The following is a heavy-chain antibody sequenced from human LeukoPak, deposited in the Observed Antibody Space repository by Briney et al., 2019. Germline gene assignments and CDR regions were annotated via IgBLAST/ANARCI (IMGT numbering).Heavy chain of an antibody. CDR2: IYPGDSDT. CDR3: ARLGVVPAAMSAY. D-gene: IGHD2-2*01. V-gene: IGHV5-51*01. J-gene: IGHJ4*02. CDR1: GYSFTGYW. Sequence: GESLQISCKGSGYSFTGYWIGWVRQMPGKGLEWMGIIYPGDSDTRYSPSFQGQVTISADKSISTAYLQWSSLKASDTAMYYCARLGVVPAAMSAYWGQGTLVTISS.